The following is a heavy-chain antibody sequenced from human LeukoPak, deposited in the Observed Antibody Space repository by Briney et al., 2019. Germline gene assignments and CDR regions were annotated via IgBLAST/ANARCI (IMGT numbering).Heavy chain of an antibody. CDR1: GGSISSSSYY. D-gene: IGHD1/OR15-1a*01. J-gene: IGHJ4*02. Sequence: PSETLSLTCTVSGGSISSSSYYWGWIRQPPGKGLEWIGSIYYSGGTYYSPSLNGRVTISIDTSKNQFSLKLTSVTAADTAVYYCARLSYNWNTGYWGQGTLVTVSS. CDR3: ARLSYNWNTGY. CDR2: IYYSGGT. V-gene: IGHV4-39*01.